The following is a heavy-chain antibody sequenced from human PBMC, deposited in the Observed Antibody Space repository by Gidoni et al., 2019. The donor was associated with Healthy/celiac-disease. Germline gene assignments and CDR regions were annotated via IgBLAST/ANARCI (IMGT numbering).Heavy chain of an antibody. V-gene: IGHV3-33*01. Sequence: VQLVESGGGVVQPGRSLRLSCDASGFTFSSDGMHWVRQAPGKGLEWVAVIWYDGNNKYYADSVKGRFTISRDNSKNTLYLQMNSLRAEDTAVYYCARDRLGPHPYLDYWGQGTLVTVSS. CDR2: IWYDGNNK. CDR3: ARDRLGPHPYLDY. D-gene: IGHD2-2*01. CDR1: GFTFSSDG. J-gene: IGHJ4*02.